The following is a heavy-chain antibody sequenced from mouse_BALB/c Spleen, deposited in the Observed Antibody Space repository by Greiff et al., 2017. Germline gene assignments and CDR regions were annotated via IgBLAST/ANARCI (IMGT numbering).Heavy chain of an antibody. V-gene: IGHV2-9*02. CDR3: AREYGNFHYYAMDY. D-gene: IGHD2-1*01. J-gene: IGHJ4*01. CDR1: GFSLTSYG. Sequence: VQLKESGPGLVAPSQSLSITCTVSGFSLTSYGVHWVRQPPGKGLEWLGVIWAGGSTNYNSALMSRLSISKDNSKSQVFLKMNSLQTDDTAMYYCAREYGNFHYYAMDYWGQGTSVTVSS. CDR2: IWAGGST.